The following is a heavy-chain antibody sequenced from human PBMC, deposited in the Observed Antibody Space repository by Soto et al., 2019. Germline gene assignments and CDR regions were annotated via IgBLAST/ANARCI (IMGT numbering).Heavy chain of an antibody. D-gene: IGHD3-3*01. V-gene: IGHV4-31*02. Sequence: SETLSLTCTVSGGSISSGGYYWSWIRQHPGKGLEWIGYIYYSGSTYYNPSLKSRVTISVDTSKNQFSLKLSSVTAADTAVYYCAGNDDFWSAHVGSYYYGMDVWGQGTTVTVSS. CDR3: AGNDDFWSAHVGSYYYGMDV. CDR2: IYYSGST. J-gene: IGHJ6*02. CDR1: GGSISSGGYY.